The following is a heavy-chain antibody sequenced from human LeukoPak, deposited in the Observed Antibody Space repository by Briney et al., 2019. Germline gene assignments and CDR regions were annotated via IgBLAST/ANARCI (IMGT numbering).Heavy chain of an antibody. Sequence: GGSLRLSCAASGFTFSSYSMNWVRQAPGKGLEWVSAISGSGGSTYYADSVKGRFTISRDNSKNTLYLQMNSLRAEDTAVYYCAKDRPSYYYGSGDSYWGQGTLVTVSS. CDR1: GFTFSSYS. CDR3: AKDRPSYYYGSGDSY. J-gene: IGHJ4*02. D-gene: IGHD3-10*01. CDR2: ISGSGGST. V-gene: IGHV3-23*01.